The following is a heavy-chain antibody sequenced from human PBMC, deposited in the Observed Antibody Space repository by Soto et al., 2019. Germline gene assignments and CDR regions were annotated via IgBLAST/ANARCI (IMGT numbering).Heavy chain of an antibody. V-gene: IGHV5-51*01. D-gene: IGHD5-18*01. CDR1: GYSFTSYW. CDR3: ASHSGYSYGYGYYYYGMDV. CDR2: IYPGDSDT. J-gene: IGHJ6*02. Sequence: GESLKISCKGSGYSFTSYWIGWVRQMPGKGLEWMGIIYPGDSDTRYSPSFQGQVTISADKFISTAYLQWSSLKASDTAMYYCASHSGYSYGYGYYYYGMDVWGQGTTVTVSS.